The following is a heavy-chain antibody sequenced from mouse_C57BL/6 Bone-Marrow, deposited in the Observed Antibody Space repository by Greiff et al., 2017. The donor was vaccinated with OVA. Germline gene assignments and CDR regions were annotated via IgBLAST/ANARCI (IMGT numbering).Heavy chain of an antibody. CDR2: FHPYNDDT. Sequence: QVQLQQSGAELVKPGASVKMSCKASGYTFTTYPIEWVKQNHGKSLEWIGNFHPYNDDTKYNEKFKGKATLTVEKSSSTVYLELSRLTSDDSAVYYCARHHYYGSSYSWFAYWGQGTLVTVSA. J-gene: IGHJ3*01. CDR3: ARHHYYGSSYSWFAY. D-gene: IGHD1-1*01. CDR1: GYTFTTYP. V-gene: IGHV1-47*01.